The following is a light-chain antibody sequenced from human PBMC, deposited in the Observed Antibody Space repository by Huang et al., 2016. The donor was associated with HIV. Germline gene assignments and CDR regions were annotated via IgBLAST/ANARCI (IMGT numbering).Light chain of an antibody. CDR1: QSVRSN. CDR2: GAS. V-gene: IGKV3-15*01. J-gene: IGKJ5*01. Sequence: ETVMTQSPATLSVSPGERATLSCRASQSVRSNVAWYQQKPGQAPRLLIYGASTRATGIPARFRGSGSGTEFTLTISSLQSEDFVVYYCQQYNNWPPITFGQGTRLEI. CDR3: QQYNNWPPIT.